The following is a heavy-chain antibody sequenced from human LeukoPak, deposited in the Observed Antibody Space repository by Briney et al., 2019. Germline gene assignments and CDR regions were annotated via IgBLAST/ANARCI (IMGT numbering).Heavy chain of an antibody. CDR3: ARQAGDFWSGYSDNWFDP. CDR1: GYAFTSYW. Sequence: GESLKISCKGSGYAFTSYWIGWVRQMPGKGLEWIGIIYPGDSDLRYNPSFQGQVTISADRSISTAYLQWSSLKASDTAMYYCARQAGDFWSGYSDNWFDPWGQGTLVTVSS. D-gene: IGHD3-3*01. CDR2: IYPGDSDL. V-gene: IGHV5-51*01. J-gene: IGHJ5*02.